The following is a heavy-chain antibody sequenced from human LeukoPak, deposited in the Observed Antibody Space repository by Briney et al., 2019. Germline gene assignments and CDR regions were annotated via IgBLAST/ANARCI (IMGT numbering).Heavy chain of an antibody. D-gene: IGHD3-10*01. V-gene: IGHV4-39*01. J-gene: IGHJ5*02. CDR2: IYYSGST. CDR1: GGSISSSSYY. CDR3: ARQLLWFGELLHNWFDP. Sequence: PSETLSLTCTVSGGSISSSSYYWGWIRQPPGKGLEWIGSIYYSGSTYYNPSLKSRVTILVDPSKNQFSPKLSSVTAADTAGYYCARQLLWFGELLHNWFDPWGQGTLVTVSS.